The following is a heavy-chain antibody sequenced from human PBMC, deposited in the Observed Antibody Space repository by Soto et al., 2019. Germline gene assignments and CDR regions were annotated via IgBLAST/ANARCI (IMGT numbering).Heavy chain of an antibody. J-gene: IGHJ6*02. CDR2: IIPIFGTA. Sequence: QVQLVQSGAEVKKPGSSVKVSCKASGGTFSSYAISWVRQAPGQGPEWMGGIIPIFGTADYAQKFQGRVTITADASTSTAYVELSSLRSEDTAVYYCAENPENYYYGMDVWGQGTTVTVSS. CDR1: GGTFSSYA. V-gene: IGHV1-69*12. CDR3: AENPENYYYGMDV.